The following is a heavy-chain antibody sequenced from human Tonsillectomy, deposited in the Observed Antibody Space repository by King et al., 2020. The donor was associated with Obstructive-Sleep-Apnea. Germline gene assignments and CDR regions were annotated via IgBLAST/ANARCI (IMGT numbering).Heavy chain of an antibody. J-gene: IGHJ3*02. CDR1: AGTFSSYA. Sequence: QLVQSGAEVKKPGSSVKVSCKASAGTFSSYAISWVRQAPGQGLEWMGGIIPIFGTVNSAQKFQGRVTITADESTSTAYMALSSLRSEDTAVYYCARSGYGSGSYYAAFDIWGQGTMVTVSS. CDR2: IIPIFGTV. V-gene: IGHV1-69*01. D-gene: IGHD3-10*01. CDR3: ARSGYGSGSYYAAFDI.